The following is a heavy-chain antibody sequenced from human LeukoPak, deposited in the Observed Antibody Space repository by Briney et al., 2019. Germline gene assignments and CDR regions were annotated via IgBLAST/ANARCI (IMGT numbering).Heavy chain of an antibody. D-gene: IGHD3-22*01. CDR3: ARVGFHDSSGYYSLDYYYGMDV. V-gene: IGHV1-3*01. J-gene: IGHJ6*02. CDR2: ISAGYGNT. CDR1: GYTFANYA. Sequence: ASVKVSCKASGYTFANYAMHWVRQAPGQRLEWMGWISAGYGNTKYSQKFQGRVTITRDTSASTAYMELSCLRSEDTAVYYCARVGFHDSSGYYSLDYYYGMDVWGQGTTVTVSS.